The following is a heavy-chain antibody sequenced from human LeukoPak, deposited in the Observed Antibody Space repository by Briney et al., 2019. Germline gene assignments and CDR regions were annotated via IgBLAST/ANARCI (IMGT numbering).Heavy chain of an antibody. CDR3: ARPDEDRGYSYGYNY. CDR1: GGTFSSYA. Sequence: ASVKVSCKASGGTFSSYAISWVRQAPGQGLEWMGGIIPIFGTANYAQKFQGRVTITADESTSTAYMELSSLKSEDTAVYYCARPDEDRGYSYGYNYWGQGTLVTVSS. J-gene: IGHJ4*02. CDR2: IIPIFGTA. D-gene: IGHD5-18*01. V-gene: IGHV1-69*13.